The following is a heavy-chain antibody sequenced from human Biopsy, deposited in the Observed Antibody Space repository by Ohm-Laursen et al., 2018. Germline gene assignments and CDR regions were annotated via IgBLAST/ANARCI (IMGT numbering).Heavy chain of an antibody. CDR2: NIPILGTG. CDR3: ARDGAGSYHDY. CDR1: GGTFSNYG. D-gene: IGHD3-10*01. V-gene: IGHV1-69*06. Sequence: ESSVKVSCKASGGTFSNYGANWVRQAPGQGLEWLGGNIPILGTGNYAHQFQDRVTVVADTSTSTATMELRSLRSDDTAVYYCARDGAGSYHDYWGQGTLVTVSS. J-gene: IGHJ4*02.